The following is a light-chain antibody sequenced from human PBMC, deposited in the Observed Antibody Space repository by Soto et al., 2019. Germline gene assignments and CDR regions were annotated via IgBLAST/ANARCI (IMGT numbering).Light chain of an antibody. CDR1: QTIGNS. CDR3: HQRSNWPPFT. V-gene: IGKV3-11*01. CDR2: GAS. J-gene: IGKJ4*01. Sequence: EIVLTQSPATLSLSPGERGILSCRASQTIGNSLAWYQQKPGQNPRLLIYGASTRATGIPTRFSGSGSGTDFTLTISSREPQDFAVYYCHQRSNWPPFTFGGGTKVEIK.